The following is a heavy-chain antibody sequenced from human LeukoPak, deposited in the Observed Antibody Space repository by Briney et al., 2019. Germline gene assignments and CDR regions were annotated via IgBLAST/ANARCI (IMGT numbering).Heavy chain of an antibody. CDR3: ARDGPNHYDSSGYHDAFHL. CDR1: DYSICSGNGYY. D-gene: IGHD3-22*01. CDR2: VYYSGST. V-gene: IGHV4-38-2*02. J-gene: IGHJ3*01. Sequence: SETLSLTCTVSDYSICSGNGYYWGWSRQPPGWGLEWIWRVYYSGSTYYTPSLKSPVTMSLHTCKHQFCMTLWLAAAGDTALFYCARDGPNHYDSSGYHDAFHLWRQGPMDTLSS.